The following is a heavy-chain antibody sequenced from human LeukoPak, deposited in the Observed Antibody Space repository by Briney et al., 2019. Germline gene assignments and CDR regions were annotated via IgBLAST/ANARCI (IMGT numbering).Heavy chain of an antibody. CDR1: GGSFSGYY. D-gene: IGHD3-9*01. J-gene: IGHJ4*02. CDR2: INHSGST. V-gene: IGHV4-34*01. Sequence: SETLSLTCAVYGGSFSGYYWSWIRQPPGKGLEWIGEINHSGSTNYNPSLKSRVTISVDTTKNQFSLKLSSVTAADTAVYYCASRTKLRYFDWLLPTGDYWGQGTLVTVSS. CDR3: ASRTKLRYFDWLLPTGDY.